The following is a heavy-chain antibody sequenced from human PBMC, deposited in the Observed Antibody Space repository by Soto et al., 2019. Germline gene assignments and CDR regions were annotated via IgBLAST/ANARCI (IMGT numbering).Heavy chain of an antibody. J-gene: IGHJ4*02. D-gene: IGHD4-17*01. CDR2: IWYDGTQK. CDR1: GFTFNTYS. V-gene: IGHV3-33*01. CDR3: ARAGGTTVTGLWHFDS. Sequence: QVQLEESGGGVVQPGRSLRLSCEASGFTFNTYSMHWVRQPPGKGLEWLAAIWYDGTQKYYADSVKGRFIISRDNSKKTLYLEMNSRRAEDTAVYYCARAGGTTVTGLWHFDSWGQVTLVTVSS.